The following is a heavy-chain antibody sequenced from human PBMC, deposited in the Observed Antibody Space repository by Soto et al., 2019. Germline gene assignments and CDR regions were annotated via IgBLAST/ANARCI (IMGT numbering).Heavy chain of an antibody. CDR1: GGTFSSYA. V-gene: IGHV1-2*04. J-gene: IGHJ6*02. Sequence: ASVKVSCKASGGTFSSYAISWVRQAPGQGLEWMGGIIPNSGGTNYAQKFQGWVTMTRDTSISTAYMELSRLRSDDTAVYYCARDRPTSIAARPGYYYGMDVWGQGTTVTVSS. CDR2: IIPNSGGT. D-gene: IGHD6-6*01. CDR3: ARDRPTSIAARPGYYYGMDV.